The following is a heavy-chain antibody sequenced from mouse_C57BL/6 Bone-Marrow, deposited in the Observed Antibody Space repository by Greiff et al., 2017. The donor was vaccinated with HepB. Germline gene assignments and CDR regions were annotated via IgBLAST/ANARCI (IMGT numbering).Heavy chain of an antibody. D-gene: IGHD1-1*01. Sequence: EVMLVESGGDLVKPGGSLKLSCAASGFTLSSYGMSWVRQTPDKRLEWVATISSGGSYTYYPDSVKGRFTISRDNAKNTLYLQMSSLKSEDTAMYYCARHVGSSYYFDYWGQGTTLTVSS. CDR3: ARHVGSSYYFDY. CDR1: GFTLSSYG. J-gene: IGHJ2*01. CDR2: ISSGGSYT. V-gene: IGHV5-6*01.